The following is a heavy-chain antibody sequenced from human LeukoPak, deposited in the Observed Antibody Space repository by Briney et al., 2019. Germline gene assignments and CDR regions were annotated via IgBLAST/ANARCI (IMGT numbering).Heavy chain of an antibody. Sequence: PSGTLSLTCTVSGASISSSGHYWVWIRQSPGKGLEWIASIYYSGRTFYNPSLRSRVTISDDTSKNQFSLKLKSVTAADTAVYYCAKSVDTALVTTSFDIWGQGTLVTVSS. J-gene: IGHJ4*02. CDR3: AKSVDTALVTTSFDI. CDR1: GASISSSGHY. D-gene: IGHD5-18*01. CDR2: IYYSGRT. V-gene: IGHV4-39*01.